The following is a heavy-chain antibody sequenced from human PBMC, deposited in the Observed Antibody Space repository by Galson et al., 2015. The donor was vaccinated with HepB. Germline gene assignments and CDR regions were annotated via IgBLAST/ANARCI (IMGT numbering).Heavy chain of an antibody. V-gene: IGHV3-11*06. CDR3: ARGWGRDRIIKYFDL. J-gene: IGHJ2*01. D-gene: IGHD2-15*01. CDR1: GFTFSDYY. Sequence: SLRLSCAASGFTFSDYYMSWIRQAPGKGLEWVSYISSSSSYTNYADSVKGRFTISRDNAKNSLYLQMNSLRAEDTAVYYCARGWGRDRIIKYFDLWGRGTLVTVSS. CDR2: ISSSSSYT.